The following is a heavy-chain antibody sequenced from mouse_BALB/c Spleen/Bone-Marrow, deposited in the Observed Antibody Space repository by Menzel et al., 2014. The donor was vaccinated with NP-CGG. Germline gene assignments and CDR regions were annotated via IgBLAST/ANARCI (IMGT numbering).Heavy chain of an antibody. CDR3: TRDGKGNYDYAMDY. CDR2: ISSGGSYT. D-gene: IGHD2-1*01. CDR1: GFTFSSYT. Sequence: EVKLVESGGGLVKPGGSLKLSCAASGFTFSSYTMSWVRQTPEKRLEWVATISSGGSYTYYPDGVKGRFTISRDNAKDTLYLQMSSLKSEDTAIYYCTRDGKGNYDYAMDYWGQGTSVTVSS. V-gene: IGHV5-6-4*01. J-gene: IGHJ4*01.